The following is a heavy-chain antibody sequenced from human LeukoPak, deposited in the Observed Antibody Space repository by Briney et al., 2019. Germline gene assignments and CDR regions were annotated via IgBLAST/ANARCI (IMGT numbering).Heavy chain of an antibody. D-gene: IGHD2-15*01. Sequence: GGSLRLSCAASGFTFSSYAMNWVRQAPGKGLEWVSAISGSGGNTYYADSVKGRFTISRDNAKNSLYLQMNSLRAEDTAVYYCARERAGYCSGGSCSSNYYYYYMDVWGKGTTVTVSS. V-gene: IGHV3-23*01. CDR1: GFTFSSYA. J-gene: IGHJ6*03. CDR2: ISGSGGNT. CDR3: ARERAGYCSGGSCSSNYYYYYMDV.